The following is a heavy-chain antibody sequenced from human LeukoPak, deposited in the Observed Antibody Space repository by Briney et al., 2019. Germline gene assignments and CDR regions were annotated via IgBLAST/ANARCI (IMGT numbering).Heavy chain of an antibody. CDR3: ARGDYGGNSGYYYGLDV. D-gene: IGHD4-23*01. V-gene: IGHV4-59*08. CDR1: GGSISGYY. J-gene: IGHJ6*02. CDR2: IYYSGST. Sequence: SETLSLTCTVSGGSISGYYWNWIRQPPGKGLEWIGYIYYSGSTSYNPSLKSRVTISVDTSKNQFSLNLTSLTAADTAEYYCARGDYGGNSGYYYGLDVWGQGTTVTVSS.